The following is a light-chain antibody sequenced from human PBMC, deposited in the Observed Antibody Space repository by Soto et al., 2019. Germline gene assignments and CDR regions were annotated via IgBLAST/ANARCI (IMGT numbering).Light chain of an antibody. V-gene: IGLV2-14*01. CDR2: EVS. CDR3: SSYTTSTTLVV. J-gene: IGLJ3*02. CDR1: SSDVGGYNY. Sequence: QSALTQPASMSGSPGQSITISCTGTSSDVGGYNYVSWYQQHPGKAPKLMICEVSHRPSGVSDRFSGSKSGNTASLTISGSQAEDEAEYYCSSYTTSTTLVVFGGGTQLTVL.